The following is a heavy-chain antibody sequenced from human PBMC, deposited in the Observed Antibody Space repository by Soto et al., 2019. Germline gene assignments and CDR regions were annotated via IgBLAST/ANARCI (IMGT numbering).Heavy chain of an antibody. CDR3: ARDRGIVVVPVYGMDV. CDR1: GGTFSSYT. D-gene: IGHD2-2*01. J-gene: IGHJ6*02. CDR2: IIPILGIA. V-gene: IGHV1-69*02. Sequence: QVQLVQSGAEVKKPGSSVKVSCKASGGTFSSYTISWVRQAPGQGLEWMGRIIPILGIANYAQKFQGRVTITXXKXTXXADRELSSLRSEDTAVYYCARDRGIVVVPVYGMDVWGQGTTVTVSS.